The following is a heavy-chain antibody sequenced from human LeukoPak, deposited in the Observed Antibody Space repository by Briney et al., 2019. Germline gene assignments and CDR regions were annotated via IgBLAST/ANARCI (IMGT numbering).Heavy chain of an antibody. V-gene: IGHV4-34*01. D-gene: IGHD3-16*01. Sequence: SETLSLTCAVYGGSFSGCYWSWIRQPPGKGLEWIGEINHSGSTNYNPSLKSRVTISVDTSKNQFSLKLSSVTAADTAVYYCARDGGTRLGFDPWGQGTLVTVSS. CDR1: GGSFSGCY. CDR3: ARDGGTRLGFDP. J-gene: IGHJ5*02. CDR2: INHSGST.